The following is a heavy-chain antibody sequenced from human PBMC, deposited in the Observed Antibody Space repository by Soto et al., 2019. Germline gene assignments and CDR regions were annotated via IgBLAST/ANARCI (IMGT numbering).Heavy chain of an antibody. J-gene: IGHJ4*02. CDR2: IDPSDSQT. D-gene: IGHD3-22*01. CDR3: ARQIYDSDTGPNFQYYFDS. Sequence: GETLKISCKGSGYSFAGYWITWVRQKPGKGLEWMGRIDPSDSQTYYSPSFRGHVTISVTKSITTVFLQWSSLRASDTAMYYRARQIYDSDTGPNFQYYFDSWGQGTPVTVSS. V-gene: IGHV5-10-1*01. CDR1: GYSFAGYW.